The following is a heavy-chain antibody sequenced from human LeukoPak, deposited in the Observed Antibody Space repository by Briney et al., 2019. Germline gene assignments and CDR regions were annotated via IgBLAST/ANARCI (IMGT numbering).Heavy chain of an antibody. CDR3: ARGATETTRWFAP. Sequence: PGGSLRLSCAASGFTFSSYEMNWVRQAPGKGLEWVSYISSSGSTIYYADFVKGRFTISRDNAKNSLYLQMNGLRAEDTAAYYCARGATETTRWFAPWGQGTMVTVSS. CDR1: GFTFSSYE. CDR2: ISSSGSTI. D-gene: IGHD1-7*01. V-gene: IGHV3-48*03. J-gene: IGHJ5*02.